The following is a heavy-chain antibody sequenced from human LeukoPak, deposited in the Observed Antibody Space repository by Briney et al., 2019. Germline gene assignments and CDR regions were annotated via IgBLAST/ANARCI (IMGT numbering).Heavy chain of an antibody. CDR2: ISWNSGSI. CDR1: GFTFDDYA. J-gene: IGHJ3*02. V-gene: IGHV3-9*01. CDR3: AKGRWELLHDAFDI. Sequence: GRSLRLSCAASGFTFDDYAMHWVRQAPGKGLEWVSGISWNSGSIGYADSVKGRFTISRDNAKNSLYLQMNSLRAEDTALYYCAKGRWELLHDAFDIWGQGTMVTVSS. D-gene: IGHD1-26*01.